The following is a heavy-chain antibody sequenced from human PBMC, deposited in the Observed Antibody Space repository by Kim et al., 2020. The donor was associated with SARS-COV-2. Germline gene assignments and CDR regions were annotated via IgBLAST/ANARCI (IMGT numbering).Heavy chain of an antibody. Sequence: ASVKVSCKVSGYTLTELSMHWVRQAPGKGLEWMGGFDPEDGETIYAQKFQGRVTMTEDTSTDTAYMELSSLRSEDTAVYYCANLPNYYDSSGYYRRKNAFDIWGQGTMVTVSS. CDR1: GYTLTELS. D-gene: IGHD3-22*01. CDR3: ANLPNYYDSSGYYRRKNAFDI. V-gene: IGHV1-24*01. J-gene: IGHJ3*02. CDR2: FDPEDGET.